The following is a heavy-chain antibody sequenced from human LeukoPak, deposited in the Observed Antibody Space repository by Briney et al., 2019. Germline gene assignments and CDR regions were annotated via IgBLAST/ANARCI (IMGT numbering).Heavy chain of an antibody. J-gene: IGHJ6*03. V-gene: IGHV3-23*01. CDR1: GFTFSDYY. Sequence: GGSLRLTCAASGFTFSDYYMSWIRQAPGKGLEWVSAISGSGGSTYYADSVKGRFTISRDNSKNTLYLQMNSLRAEDTAVYYCARVRGDCSSTSCYGSYMDVWGKGTTVTVSS. CDR3: ARVRGDCSSTSCYGSYMDV. D-gene: IGHD2-2*01. CDR2: ISGSGGST.